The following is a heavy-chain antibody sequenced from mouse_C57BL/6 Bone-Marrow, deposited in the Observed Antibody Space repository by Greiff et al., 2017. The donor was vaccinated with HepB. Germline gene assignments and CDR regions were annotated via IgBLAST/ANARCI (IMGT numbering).Heavy chain of an antibody. CDR2: INPNNGGT. Sequence: VQLQQSGPELVKPGASVKMSCKASGYTFTDYNMHWVKQSHGKSLEWIGYINPNNGGTSYNQKFKGKATLTVNKSSSTAYMELRSLTSEDSAVYYCRGDYYAMDYWGQGTSVTVSS. CDR3: RGDYYAMDY. CDR1: GYTFTDYN. V-gene: IGHV1-22*01. J-gene: IGHJ4*01.